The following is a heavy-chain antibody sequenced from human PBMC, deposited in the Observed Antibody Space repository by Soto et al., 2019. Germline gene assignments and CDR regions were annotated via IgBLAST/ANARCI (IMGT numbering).Heavy chain of an antibody. CDR1: GDSVSSNSAA. D-gene: IGHD2-8*01. CDR2: TYYRSKWYN. Sequence: SQTLSLTCAISGDSVSSNSAAWNWIRQSPSRGLEWLGRTYYRSKWYNDYAVSVKSRITINPDTSKNQFSLQLNSVNPEDTAVYYCARDCTNGVCYPSYYYGMDVWGQGTTVTVSS. J-gene: IGHJ6*02. V-gene: IGHV6-1*01. CDR3: ARDCTNGVCYPSYYYGMDV.